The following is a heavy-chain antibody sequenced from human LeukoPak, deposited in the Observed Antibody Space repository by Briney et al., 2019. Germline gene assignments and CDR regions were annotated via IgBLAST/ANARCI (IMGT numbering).Heavy chain of an antibody. CDR1: GYTFTSYY. Sequence: ASVKVSCKASGYTFTSYYMHWVRQAPGQGLEWMGIISPSGGSTSYAQKFQGRVTMTRDTSTSTVYMELSSLRSEDTAVYYCAREYYDFWSGYYRPLYYYYYMDVWGKGTTVTVSS. D-gene: IGHD3-3*01. CDR3: AREYYDFWSGYYRPLYYYYYMDV. J-gene: IGHJ6*03. V-gene: IGHV1-46*03. CDR2: ISPSGGST.